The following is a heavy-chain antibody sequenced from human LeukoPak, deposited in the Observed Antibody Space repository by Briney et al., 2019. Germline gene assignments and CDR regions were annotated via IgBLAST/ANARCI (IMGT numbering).Heavy chain of an antibody. Sequence: SQTLSLTCAISGDSVSSNSAAWNWIRQSPSRGLEWLGRTYYRSKWYHDYAVSVKSRITINPDTSKNQFSLQLNSVTPEDTAVYYCARGEVVITAAAADYFDYWGQGTLVTVSS. J-gene: IGHJ4*02. D-gene: IGHD3-22*01. CDR2: TYYRSKWYH. CDR1: GDSVSSNSAA. CDR3: ARGEVVITAAAADYFDY. V-gene: IGHV6-1*01.